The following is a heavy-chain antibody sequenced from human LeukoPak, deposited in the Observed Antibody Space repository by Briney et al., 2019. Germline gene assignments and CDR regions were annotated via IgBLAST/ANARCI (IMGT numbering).Heavy chain of an antibody. CDR1: GFTFSSYG. CDR2: IWYDGSNK. Sequence: GGSLRLPCAASGFTFSSYGMHWVRQAPGKGLEWVAVIWYDGSNKYYADSVKGRFTISRDNSKNTLYLQMNSLRAEDTAVYYCASSSKQWLPLTIGYWGQGTLVTVSS. CDR3: ASSSKQWLPLTIGY. D-gene: IGHD6-19*01. V-gene: IGHV3-33*01. J-gene: IGHJ4*02.